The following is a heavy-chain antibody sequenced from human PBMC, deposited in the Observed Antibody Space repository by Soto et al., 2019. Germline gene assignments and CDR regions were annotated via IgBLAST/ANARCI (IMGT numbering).Heavy chain of an antibody. CDR3: AVQGGDPVVGYYYGMDV. CDR2: IVVGSGNT. D-gene: IGHD2-2*01. Sequence: QMQLVQSGPEVKKPGTSVKVSCKASGFTFTSSAMQWVRQARGQRLEWIGWIVVGSGNTNYAQKFQERVTITRDMSTSTAYMELSSLRSEDTAMYYCAVQGGDPVVGYYYGMDVWGQGTTVTVSS. J-gene: IGHJ6*02. CDR1: GFTFTSSA. V-gene: IGHV1-58*02.